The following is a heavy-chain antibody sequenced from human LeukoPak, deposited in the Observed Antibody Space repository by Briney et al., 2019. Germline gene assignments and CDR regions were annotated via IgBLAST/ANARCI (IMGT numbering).Heavy chain of an antibody. CDR3: ARMGATPLTPVNYYYYGMDV. CDR1: GFTFSSYD. V-gene: IGHV3-13*01. J-gene: IGHJ6*02. D-gene: IGHD1-26*01. CDR2: IGTAGDT. Sequence: GGSLRLSCAASGFTFSSYDMHWVRQATGKGLEWVSAIGTAGDTYYPGSVKGRFTISRENAKNSLYLQMNSLRAGDTAMYYCARMGATPLTPVNYYYYGMDVWGQGTTVTVSS.